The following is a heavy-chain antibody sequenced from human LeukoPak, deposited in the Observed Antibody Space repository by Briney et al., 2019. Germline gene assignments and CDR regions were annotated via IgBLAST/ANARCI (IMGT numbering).Heavy chain of an antibody. Sequence: GGSLRLSYAASGFTVSSNYMSWVRQAPGKGLEWVSVIYSGGSTYYADSVKGRFTISRDNSKNTLYLQMNSLRAEDTAVYYCARGGVDYYDSSGYYYFDYWGQGTLVTVSS. V-gene: IGHV3-53*01. CDR2: IYSGGST. CDR3: ARGGVDYYDSSGYYYFDY. CDR1: GFTVSSNY. D-gene: IGHD3-22*01. J-gene: IGHJ4*02.